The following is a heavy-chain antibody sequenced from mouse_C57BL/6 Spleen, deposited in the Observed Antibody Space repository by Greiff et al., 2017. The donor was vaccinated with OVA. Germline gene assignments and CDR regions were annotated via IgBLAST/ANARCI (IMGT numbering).Heavy chain of an antibody. Sequence: EVHLVESGGGLVKPGGSLKLSCAASGFTFSDYGMHWVRQAPEKGLEWVAYISSGSSTIYYADTVKGRITISRDNAKNTLFLQLASLRSEDTDMYYCTRRCIYYAMDYWGQGTSVTVSS. CDR3: TRRCIYYAMDY. CDR1: GFTFSDYG. J-gene: IGHJ4*01. V-gene: IGHV5-17*01. CDR2: ISSGSSTI.